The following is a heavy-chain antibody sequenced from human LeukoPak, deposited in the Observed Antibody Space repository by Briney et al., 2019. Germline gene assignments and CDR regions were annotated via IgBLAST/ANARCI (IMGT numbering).Heavy chain of an antibody. CDR3: ARQGGSGRAFDI. CDR2: IYHSGST. CDR1: GGSISSSNW. Sequence: PSGTLSLTCAVSGGSISSSNWWSWVRQPPGKGLEWIGEIYHSGSTNYNPSLKGRVTISLDKSKNQFSLDLSSVTATDTAIYNCARQGGSGRAFDIWGQGTMVTVSS. D-gene: IGHD1-26*01. V-gene: IGHV4-4*02. J-gene: IGHJ3*02.